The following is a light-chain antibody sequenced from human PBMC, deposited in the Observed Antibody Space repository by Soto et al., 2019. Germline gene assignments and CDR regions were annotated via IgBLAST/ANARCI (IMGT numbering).Light chain of an antibody. CDR2: GAS. CDR3: QQYGSSPNT. CDR1: QSVSSSY. Sequence: EIVLTQSPGTLSLSPGERATLSCRASQSVSSSYLAWYQQKPGQAPRLLIYGASSRATGIPDRXXXSXSGXXXXXXXXXXXPEXFAXYYCQQYGSSPNTFGQGTKLEIK. V-gene: IGKV3-20*01. J-gene: IGKJ2*01.